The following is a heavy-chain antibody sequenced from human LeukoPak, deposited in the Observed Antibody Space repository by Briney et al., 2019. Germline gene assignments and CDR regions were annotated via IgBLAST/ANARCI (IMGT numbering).Heavy chain of an antibody. CDR1: GFTFSSYS. CDR3: ASPRGY. J-gene: IGHJ4*02. CDR2: ISSSSSTI. Sequence: PGGSLRLSCAASGFTFSSYSMNWVRQAPGKGLEWVSYISSSSSTIYYADSVKGRFTISRDNAKNSLNLQMNSLRAEDTAVYYCASPRGYWGQGTLVTVSS. V-gene: IGHV3-48*01.